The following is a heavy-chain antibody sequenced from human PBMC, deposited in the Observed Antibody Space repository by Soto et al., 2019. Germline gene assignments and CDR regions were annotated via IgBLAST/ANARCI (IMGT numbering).Heavy chain of an antibody. CDR1: GGTFSSYS. Sequence: ASVKVSCKASGGTFSSYSISWVRRAPGQGLKWMGGIIPIFGTANYAQKFQGRVTITADESTSTAYMELSSMRSEDTAVYYCAREVTMVRGVNDAFDIWGQGTMVTVSS. V-gene: IGHV1-69*13. J-gene: IGHJ3*02. D-gene: IGHD3-10*01. CDR3: AREVTMVRGVNDAFDI. CDR2: IIPIFGTA.